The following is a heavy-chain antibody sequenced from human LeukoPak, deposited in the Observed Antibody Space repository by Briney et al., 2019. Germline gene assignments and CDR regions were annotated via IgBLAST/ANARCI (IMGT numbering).Heavy chain of an antibody. D-gene: IGHD1-26*01. CDR2: IYYSGST. V-gene: IGHV4-59*08. J-gene: IGHJ4*02. Sequence: SETLSLTCTVSGVSISSYYWSWIRQPPGKGLEWIGYIYYSGSTNYNPSLKSRVTISVDTSKNQFSLKLSSVTAADTAVYYCARHRRIVGAIDYWGQGTLVTVSS. CDR1: GVSISSYY. CDR3: ARHRRIVGAIDY.